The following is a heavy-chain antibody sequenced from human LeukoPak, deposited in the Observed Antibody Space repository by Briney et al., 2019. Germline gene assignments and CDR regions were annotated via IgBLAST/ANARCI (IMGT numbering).Heavy chain of an antibody. J-gene: IGHJ3*02. V-gene: IGHV4-59*01. D-gene: IGHD4-23*01. Sequence: SETLSLTCTVSGGSISSYYWSWIRQPPGKGLECIGYIHYTGSTNYNASLKSRVTISVDTSKNQFSLKLNSVTAADTAVYYCATLTGGDDAFDIWGQGTMVTVSS. CDR2: IHYTGST. CDR3: ATLTGGDDAFDI. CDR1: GGSISSYY.